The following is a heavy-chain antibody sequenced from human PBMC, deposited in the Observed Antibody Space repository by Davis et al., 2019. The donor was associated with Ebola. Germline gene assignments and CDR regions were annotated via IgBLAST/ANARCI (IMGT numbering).Heavy chain of an antibody. V-gene: IGHV3-33*01. CDR3: ASLRFLEWFFMDV. CDR2: IWYDGSNK. Sequence: GESLKISCAASGFTFSSYGMHWVRQAPGKGLEWVAVIWYDGSNKYYADSVKGRFTISRDNSKNTLYLQMNSLRAEDTAVYYCASLRFLEWFFMDVWGQGTTVTVSS. J-gene: IGHJ6*02. D-gene: IGHD3-3*01. CDR1: GFTFSSYG.